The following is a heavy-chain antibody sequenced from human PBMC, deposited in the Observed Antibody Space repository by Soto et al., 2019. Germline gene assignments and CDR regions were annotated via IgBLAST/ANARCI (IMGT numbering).Heavy chain of an antibody. CDR1: GGTFSSYT. Sequence: SVKVSCKASGGTFSSYTISWLRQAPGQGLEWMGGIIPILGIANYAQKFQGRVTITADKSTSTAYMELSSLRSEDTAVYYCARDLLATPEAPQVDYWGQGTRVTVSS. J-gene: IGHJ4*02. CDR2: IIPILGIA. D-gene: IGHD1-26*01. V-gene: IGHV1-69*10. CDR3: ARDLLATPEAPQVDY.